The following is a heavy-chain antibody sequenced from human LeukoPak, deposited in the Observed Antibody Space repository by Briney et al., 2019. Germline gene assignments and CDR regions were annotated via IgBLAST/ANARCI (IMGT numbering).Heavy chain of an antibody. CDR2: ISSSGST. CDR1: RGSISGSIRSFY. Sequence: PSETLSLTCTVSRGSISGSIRSFYWSWLRQPPGKGLEWIGYISSSGSTNDNPSLGSRVTILVDASKNQFFLNLSSVGAADTAVYYCARIPLGYSGAYYFDYWGQGTLVTVSP. D-gene: IGHD5-12*01. CDR3: ARIPLGYSGAYYFDY. J-gene: IGHJ4*02. V-gene: IGHV4-4*09.